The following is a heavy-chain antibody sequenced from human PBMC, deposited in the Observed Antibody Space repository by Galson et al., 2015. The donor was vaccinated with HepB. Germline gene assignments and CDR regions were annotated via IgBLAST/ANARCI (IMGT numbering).Heavy chain of an antibody. CDR1: GYSFTSYW. V-gene: IGHV5-51*01. CDR2: IYPGDSDT. Sequence: QSGAEVKKPGESLKISCKGSGYSFTSYWIGWVRQMPGKGLGWMGIIYPGDSDTRYSPSFQGQVTISADKSINTAYLQWSSLKASDTAMYYCARRSTYYYDSSGYYYETIGSWFDPWGQGTLVTVSS. J-gene: IGHJ5*02. D-gene: IGHD3-22*01. CDR3: ARRSTYYYDSSGYYYETIGSWFDP.